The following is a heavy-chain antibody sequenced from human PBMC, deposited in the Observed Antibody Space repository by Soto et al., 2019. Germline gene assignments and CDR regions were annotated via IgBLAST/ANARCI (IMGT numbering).Heavy chain of an antibody. Sequence: EVQLLESGGGLVQPGGSLRLSCAASGFTFSSYAMSWVRQSPGKGLEWVSATSGSGGSTYYADSVKGRFTISRDNSKNTLYLQMNSLSAEDTAVYYCAKWGPGIAVAGDYWGQGTLVTVSS. V-gene: IGHV3-23*01. CDR3: AKWGPGIAVAGDY. D-gene: IGHD6-19*01. CDR2: TSGSGGST. J-gene: IGHJ4*02. CDR1: GFTFSSYA.